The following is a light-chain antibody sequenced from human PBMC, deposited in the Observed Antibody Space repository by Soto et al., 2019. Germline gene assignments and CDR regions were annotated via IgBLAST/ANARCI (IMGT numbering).Light chain of an antibody. V-gene: IGKV3-20*01. Sequence: EIVLTQSPGTLSLSPGERATLSCRASQSVSSSYLAWYQQKPGQPPRLLIYGASSRATGISDRFSGSGSGTDFTLTISRPEPEDFPVYYCQQYGSSPMYSFGQGTKLEIK. CDR2: GAS. J-gene: IGKJ2*01. CDR3: QQYGSSPMYS. CDR1: QSVSSSY.